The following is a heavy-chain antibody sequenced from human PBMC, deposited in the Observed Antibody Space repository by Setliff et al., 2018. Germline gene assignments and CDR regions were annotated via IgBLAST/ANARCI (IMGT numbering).Heavy chain of an antibody. D-gene: IGHD4-17*01. Sequence: ASVKVSCKASGYTFTSHCMHWVRQAPGLGLEWMGTINPSGGSTSYAQKFQGRVTMTRDTSTSTAYMELRSLRSDDTAVYYCALYDYGDYGMGIDAFDIWGQGTMVTVSS. CDR2: INPSGGST. V-gene: IGHV1-46*01. CDR1: GYTFTSHC. CDR3: ALYDYGDYGMGIDAFDI. J-gene: IGHJ3*02.